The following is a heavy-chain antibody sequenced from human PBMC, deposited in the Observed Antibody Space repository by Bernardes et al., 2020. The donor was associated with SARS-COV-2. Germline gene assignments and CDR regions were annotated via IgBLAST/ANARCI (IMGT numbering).Heavy chain of an antibody. V-gene: IGHV4-39*01. D-gene: IGHD2-21*01. CDR1: GDSISSSCYY. CDR3: ARQIDSWHIVVVVSVPCGEPFYVES. CDR2: FSYSATS. J-gene: IGHJ4*02. Sequence: SETLSLTCTVSGDSISSSCYYWGRLRQPQGKGLVWFGSFSYSATSNYNPSLKIPVTISVSTSKLKFSLNLVSVTAADTAVYFCARQIDSWHIVVVVSVPCGEPFYVESGGQGALVTVSS.